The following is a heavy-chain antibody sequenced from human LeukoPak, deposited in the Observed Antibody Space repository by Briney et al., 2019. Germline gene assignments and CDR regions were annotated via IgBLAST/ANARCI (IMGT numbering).Heavy chain of an antibody. J-gene: IGHJ4*02. Sequence: VSVKVSCKASGYTFIGYYLHWVRQAPGQGLEWMGWINPNNGDTNYAQKFQGRVTMTRDTSITTAYMDLSRLKSDDTAVYYCATVRDIVVGGGPYYFDYWGQGTLVTVSS. CDR3: ATVRDIVVGGGPYYFDY. CDR1: GYTFIGYY. D-gene: IGHD2-15*01. V-gene: IGHV1-2*02. CDR2: INPNNGDT.